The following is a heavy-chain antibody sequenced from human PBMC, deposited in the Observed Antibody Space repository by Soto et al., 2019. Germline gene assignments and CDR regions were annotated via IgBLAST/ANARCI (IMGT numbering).Heavy chain of an antibody. Sequence: PGGSLRLSCAASGSTFSTYAMGWVRQAPGKGLEWVSVVSSGGGTHYADSVKGRFTVSRDNSKNTLSLQMNSLRADDTAVYYCAKDSWYFDLWSQGSQVTVSS. CDR1: GSTFSTYA. CDR2: VSSGGGT. D-gene: IGHD6-13*01. J-gene: IGHJ4*02. V-gene: IGHV3-23*01. CDR3: AKDSWYFDL.